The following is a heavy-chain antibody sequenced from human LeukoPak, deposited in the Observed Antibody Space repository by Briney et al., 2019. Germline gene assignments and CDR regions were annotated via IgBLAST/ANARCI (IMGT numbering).Heavy chain of an antibody. J-gene: IGHJ3*02. CDR3: ASGNTGYDRDSFDI. CDR2: IYHSGST. V-gene: IGHV4-30-2*01. CDR1: GGSISSGGYS. Sequence: SETLSLICAVSGGSISSGGYSWSWVRQPPGEGLEWVGYIYHSGSTYYNPSLQSRVTISLDRSKNQFSLKLSSMTAADTAVYYCASGNTGYDRDSFDIWGQGTMVTVSS. D-gene: IGHD5-12*01.